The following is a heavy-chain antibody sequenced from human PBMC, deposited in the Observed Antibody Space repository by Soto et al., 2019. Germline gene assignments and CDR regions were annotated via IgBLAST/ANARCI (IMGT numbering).Heavy chain of an antibody. CDR2: IIPISDTT. CDR1: GGTFSSYA. CDR3: ARSQGSSTSLEIYYYYYYGMDV. J-gene: IGHJ6*02. D-gene: IGHD2-2*01. Sequence: SVKVSCKASGGTFSSYAISWVRQAPGQGLEWMGGIIPISDTTNYAQKFQGRVTITADESTSTAYMELSSPRSEDTAVYYCARSQGSSTSLEIYYYYYYGMDVWGQGTTVTVSS. V-gene: IGHV1-69*13.